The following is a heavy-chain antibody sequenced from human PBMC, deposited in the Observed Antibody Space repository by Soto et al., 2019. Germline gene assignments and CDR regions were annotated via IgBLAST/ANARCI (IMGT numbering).Heavy chain of an antibody. CDR1: GFIYSSHG. J-gene: IGHJ3*02. D-gene: IGHD3-10*01. CDR3: SRERGGALDI. Sequence: QAQLVESGGGVVQPGRSLRLSCAASGFIYSSHGMHWVRQAPGKGPEWVAVIWYDGSQRYYADSVQGRFTISRDNSKNRLYLQMNSLRVEDMAVYFCSRERGGALDIWGQGTTVSVSS. V-gene: IGHV3-33*01. CDR2: IWYDGSQR.